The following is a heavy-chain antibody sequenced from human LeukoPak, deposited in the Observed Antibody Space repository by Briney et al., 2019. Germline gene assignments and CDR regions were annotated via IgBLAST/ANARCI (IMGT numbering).Heavy chain of an antibody. D-gene: IGHD4-17*01. CDR1: GFTLNNYG. CDR3: TRGGSTVTLFDC. CDR2: ISSDGGST. V-gene: IGHV3-64*02. J-gene: IGHJ4*02. Sequence: GGSLRLSCAASGFTLNNYGMYWVRQAPGKGPEYVSAISSDGGSTYYADSEKGRFTISRDNSKNTLYLQMGSLRPEDTALYYCTRGGSTVTLFDCWGQGTLVTVSS.